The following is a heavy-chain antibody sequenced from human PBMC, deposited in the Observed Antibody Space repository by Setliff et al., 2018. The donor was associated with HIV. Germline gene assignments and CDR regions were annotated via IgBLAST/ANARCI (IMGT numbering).Heavy chain of an antibody. CDR3: ARDDYLQH. CDR1: GFTFSNYW. CDR2: IRNDGGST. V-gene: IGHV3-74*01. J-gene: IGHJ1*01. Sequence: GGSLRLSCAASGFTFSNYWMHWVRQAPGKGLVWVSRIRNDGGSTSYADSVKGRFTISRDNAKNTLYLQMNSLRAEDTAVYYCARDDYLQHWGQGTQVTVSS.